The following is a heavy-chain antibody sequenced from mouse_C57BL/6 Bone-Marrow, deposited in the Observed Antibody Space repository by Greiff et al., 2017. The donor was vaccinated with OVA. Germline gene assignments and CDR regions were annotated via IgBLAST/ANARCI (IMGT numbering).Heavy chain of an antibody. V-gene: IGHV10-1*01. D-gene: IGHD2-1*01. J-gene: IGHJ4*01. Sequence: EVQVVESGGGLVQPKGSLKLSCAASGFSFNTYAMNWVRQAPGKGLEWVARIRSKSNNYATYYADSVKDRFTISRDDSESMLYLQMNNLKTEDTAMYYCVRHGNGNSLYAMDYWGQGTSVTVSS. CDR3: VRHGNGNSLYAMDY. CDR2: IRSKSNNYAT. CDR1: GFSFNTYA.